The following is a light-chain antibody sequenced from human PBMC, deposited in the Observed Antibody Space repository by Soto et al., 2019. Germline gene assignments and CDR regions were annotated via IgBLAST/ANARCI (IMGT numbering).Light chain of an antibody. CDR3: QTWGTGIDVV. J-gene: IGLJ2*01. CDR2: VSSDGSH. CDR1: SGHSSYA. V-gene: IGLV4-69*01. Sequence: VLTQSPSASASLGASVKLTCTLSSGHSSYAIAWHQQQPETGPRYLMKVSSDGSHNKGDGIPDRFSGSSSGAERYLTISSLQSEDEADYYCQTWGTGIDVVFGGGTKLTVL.